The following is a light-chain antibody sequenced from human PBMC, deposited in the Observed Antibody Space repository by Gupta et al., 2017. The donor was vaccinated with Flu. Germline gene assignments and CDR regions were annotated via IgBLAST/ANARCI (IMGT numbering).Light chain of an antibody. CDR3: QQADSVTRT. V-gene: IGKV1-12*01. J-gene: IGKJ1*01. Sequence: PSSMSASVGDSVTITCRANHYIDNWLAWYQQKPGKPPKLLIYGASSWRGGVPSRCSGSGSGTEFILTITSLQAEEFATYYCQQADSVTRTFGQGTKVDIK. CDR2: GAS. CDR1: HYIDNW.